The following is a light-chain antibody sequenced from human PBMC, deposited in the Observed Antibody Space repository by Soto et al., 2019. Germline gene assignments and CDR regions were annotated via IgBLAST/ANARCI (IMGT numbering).Light chain of an antibody. CDR2: DAS. V-gene: IGKV3-11*01. J-gene: IGKJ5*01. Sequence: EIVLTQSPATLSLSPGERATLSFRASQSVSSYLAWYQQKPGQAPRLLIYDASTRATGIPARFSGSGSGTDFPLTISRLEPEDFAVYYCQQRSNWPITFGQGTRLEIK. CDR1: QSVSSY. CDR3: QQRSNWPIT.